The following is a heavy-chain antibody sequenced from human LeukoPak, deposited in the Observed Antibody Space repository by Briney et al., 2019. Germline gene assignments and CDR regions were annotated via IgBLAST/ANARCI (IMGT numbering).Heavy chain of an antibody. CDR3: AKTAKAAAPLGYYYGMDV. CDR2: IYTSGST. D-gene: IGHD6-13*01. J-gene: IGHJ6*02. CDR1: GGSISSYY. Sequence: PSETLSLTCTVSGGSISSYYWSWIRQPAGKGLEWIGRIYTSGSTNYNPSLKSRVTMSVDTSKNQFSLKLSSVTAADTAVYYCAKTAKAAAPLGYYYGMDVWGQGTTVTVSS. V-gene: IGHV4-4*07.